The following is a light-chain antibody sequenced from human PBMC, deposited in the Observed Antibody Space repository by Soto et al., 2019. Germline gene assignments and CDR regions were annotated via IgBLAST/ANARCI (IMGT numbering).Light chain of an antibody. CDR3: QQRSYWPPVT. Sequence: DIVLTQSPSSLSLSPGERATISCRASPSVTNFLDWYQQKPGQAPRLLIYGAFNRVTGIPPRFSGSGSGTEYTLTISSLVPEDSAIYYCQQRSYWPPVTFGQGTRLEIK. CDR1: PSVTNF. J-gene: IGKJ5*01. CDR2: GAF. V-gene: IGKV3-11*01.